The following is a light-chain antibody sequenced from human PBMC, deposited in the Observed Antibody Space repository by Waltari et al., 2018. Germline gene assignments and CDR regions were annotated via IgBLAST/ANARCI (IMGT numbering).Light chain of an antibody. J-gene: IGLJ2*01. CDR1: SSNIGSKT. V-gene: IGLV1-44*01. Sequence: QSVLTQPPSASGTPGPRVTIPCSGSSSNIGSKTVTWYHQPPGTAPKPLLYSNNHRPSGVPDRFSGSKSVTSASLAISGLQSEDAADYYCATWDDSLNGRVVFGGGTKLTVL. CDR2: SNN. CDR3: ATWDDSLNGRVV.